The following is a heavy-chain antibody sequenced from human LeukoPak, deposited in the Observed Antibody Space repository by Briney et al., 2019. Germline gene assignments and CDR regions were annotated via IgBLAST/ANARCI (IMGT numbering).Heavy chain of an antibody. J-gene: IGHJ4*02. V-gene: IGHV3-7*01. CDR2: IRYDGSEK. CDR3: ARGDEDYFDY. D-gene: IGHD5-24*01. Sequence: GGSLRLSCEASGFTFNNYWMSWVRQAPGKGLEWVANIRYDGSEKYYVDSVKGRFTISRDNAKNSLYLQMNSLRAEDTAVYYCARGDEDYFDYWGQGTLVTVSS. CDR1: GFTFNNYW.